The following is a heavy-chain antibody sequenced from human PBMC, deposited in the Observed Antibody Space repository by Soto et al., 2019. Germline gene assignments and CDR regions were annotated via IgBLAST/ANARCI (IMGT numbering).Heavy chain of an antibody. J-gene: IGHJ3*02. D-gene: IGHD2-8*01. CDR1: GGSISSYY. CDR2: IYTSGST. V-gene: IGHV4-4*07. CDR3: ARDRGYCTNGVCYTGGDAFDI. Sequence: PSETLSLTCTVPGGSISSYYWSWIRQPAGKGLEWIGRIYTSGSTNYNPSLKSRVTMSVDTSKNQSSLKLSSVTAADTAVYYCARDRGYCTNGVCYTGGDAFDIWGQGTMVTVSS.